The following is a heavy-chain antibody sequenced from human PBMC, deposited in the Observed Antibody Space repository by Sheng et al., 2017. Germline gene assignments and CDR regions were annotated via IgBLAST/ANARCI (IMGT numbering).Heavy chain of an antibody. CDR1: GFTVSSNY. D-gene: IGHD6-13*01. Sequence: EVQLVESGGGLVQPGGSLRLSCAASGFTVSSNYLSWVRQAPGKGLECVSLIYTSGATYYADSVKGRFTISRDNSKNTLYLQMNSLRVEDTAVYYCARFPGYSREWGQGTLVTVSS. CDR2: IYTSGAT. CDR3: ARFPGYSRE. V-gene: IGHV3-53*01. J-gene: IGHJ4*02.